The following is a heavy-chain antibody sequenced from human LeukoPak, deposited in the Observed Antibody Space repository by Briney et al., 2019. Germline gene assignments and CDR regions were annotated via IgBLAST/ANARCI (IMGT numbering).Heavy chain of an antibody. CDR2: LYSGGGA. Sequence: GGSLRLSCAASGFSVNTNYMTWVRQAPGKGLECVSVLYSGGGAYYADSVKDRFTISRDYSQNTLLLQMNSLRAEDTALYYCARGKTSDDIVEDAFDIWGQGTMVAVSS. V-gene: IGHV3-66*01. CDR3: ARGKTSDDIVEDAFDI. J-gene: IGHJ3*02. D-gene: IGHD2-15*01. CDR1: GFSVNTNY.